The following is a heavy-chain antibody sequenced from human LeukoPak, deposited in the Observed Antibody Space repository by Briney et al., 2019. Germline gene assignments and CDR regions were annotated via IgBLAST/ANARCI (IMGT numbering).Heavy chain of an antibody. CDR3: ARVPALLLWFGEFDY. CDR2: INPNSGGT. V-gene: IGHV1-2*02. Sequence: ASVKVSCKASGYTFTCYYMHWGRQAPGQGLEWMGWINPNSGGTNYAQKFQGRVTMTRDTSISTAYMELSRLRSDDTAVYYYARVPALLLWFGEFDYWGQGTLVTVSS. D-gene: IGHD3-10*01. J-gene: IGHJ4*02. CDR1: GYTFTCYY.